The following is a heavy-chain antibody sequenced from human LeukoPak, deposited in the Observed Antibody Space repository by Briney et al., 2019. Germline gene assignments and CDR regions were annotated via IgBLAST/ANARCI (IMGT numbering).Heavy chain of an antibody. V-gene: IGHV1-2*02. CDR1: GYTFTGFY. D-gene: IGHD3-10*01. CDR3: ARDYYGSGPYNWFDP. J-gene: IGHJ5*02. Sequence: GASVKVSCKASGYTFTGFYMHWVRQAPGQGLEWMGWISPNSGGTNYAQKFQGRVTMTRDTSIRTAYMELIRLRSDDTAVYYCARDYYGSGPYNWFDPWGQGTLVTVSS. CDR2: ISPNSGGT.